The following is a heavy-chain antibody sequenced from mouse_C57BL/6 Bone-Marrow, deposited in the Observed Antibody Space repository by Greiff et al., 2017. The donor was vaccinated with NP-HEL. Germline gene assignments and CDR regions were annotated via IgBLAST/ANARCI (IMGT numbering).Heavy chain of an antibody. J-gene: IGHJ4*01. V-gene: IGHV1-78*01. CDR2: IYPRDGST. D-gene: IGHD1-1*01. CDR3: ARSLPYYYGSSSGYAMDY. CDR1: GYTFTHHT. Sequence: QVQLQQSDAELVKPGASVKISCKVSGYTFTHHTLHWMKQRPEQGLEWIGYIYPRDGSTKYNEKFKGKATLTADKSSSTAYMQLNSLTSEDSAVYFCARSLPYYYGSSSGYAMDYWGQGTSVTVSS.